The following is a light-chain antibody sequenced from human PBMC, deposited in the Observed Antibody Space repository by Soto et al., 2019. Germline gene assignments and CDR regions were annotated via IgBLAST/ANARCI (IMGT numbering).Light chain of an antibody. CDR2: KAS. CDR3: QHYNSYSEA. Sequence: DIQMPRPPSTLSASVADRVTITGRARQPISSWLAWYQQTPGKAPKLLIYKASTLKSGVPSRFSGSGSGTEFPLTISSLQPDDFATYYCQHYNSYSEAFGQGTKVDIK. CDR1: QPISSW. J-gene: IGKJ1*01. V-gene: IGKV1-5*03.